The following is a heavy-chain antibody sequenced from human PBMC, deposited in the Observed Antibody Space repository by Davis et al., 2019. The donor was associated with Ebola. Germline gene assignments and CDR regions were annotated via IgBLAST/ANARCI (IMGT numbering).Heavy chain of an antibody. J-gene: IGHJ5*02. Sequence: GGSLRLSCAASGFTFSSYAMHWVRQAPGKGLEWVAVISYDGSNKYYADSVKGRFTISRDNSKNTLYLQMNSLRAEDTAVYYCARDLGDYCSGGSCYSDWFDPWGQGTLVTVSS. CDR3: ARDLGDYCSGGSCYSDWFDP. CDR1: GFTFSSYA. CDR2: ISYDGSNK. V-gene: IGHV3-30-3*01. D-gene: IGHD2-15*01.